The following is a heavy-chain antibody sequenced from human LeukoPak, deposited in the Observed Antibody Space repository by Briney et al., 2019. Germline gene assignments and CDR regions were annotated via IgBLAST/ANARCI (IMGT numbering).Heavy chain of an antibody. CDR2: IIPIFGTA. CDR1: GGTFSSYA. D-gene: IGHD2-8*01. Sequence: SVKVSCKASGGTFSSYAISWVRQAPGQGLERMGGIIPIFGTANYAQRFQGRVTITTDESTSTAYMELSSLRSEDTAVYYCASGAPKHDIVLMVYAQRYYMDVWGKGPRSPSP. V-gene: IGHV1-69*05. CDR3: ASGAPKHDIVLMVYAQRYYMDV. J-gene: IGHJ6*03.